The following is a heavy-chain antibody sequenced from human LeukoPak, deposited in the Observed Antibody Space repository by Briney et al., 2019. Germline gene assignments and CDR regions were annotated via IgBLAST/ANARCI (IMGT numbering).Heavy chain of an antibody. Sequence: SETLSLTCTVSGYSISSGYYWGWIRQSPGKGLEWIGSIYHSGSTYYNPSLKSRVTISLDTSKNQFSLKLSSVTAADTAVYYCAGAYCGGDCYSGRAFDIWGQGTMVTVSS. D-gene: IGHD2-21*02. CDR1: GYSISSGYY. CDR3: AGAYCGGDCYSGRAFDI. J-gene: IGHJ3*02. CDR2: IYHSGST. V-gene: IGHV4-38-2*02.